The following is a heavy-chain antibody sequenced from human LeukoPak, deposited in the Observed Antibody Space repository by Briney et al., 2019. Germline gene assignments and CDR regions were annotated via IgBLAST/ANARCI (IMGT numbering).Heavy chain of an antibody. Sequence: GGSLRLSCAASGFTFSSYSMNWVRQAPGKGLEWVSSISSSSSYIYYADSVKGRFTISRDNAKNSLYLQMNSLRAEDTAVYYCARVGRAAGTGVKYFDYWGQGTLVTVSS. J-gene: IGHJ4*02. CDR2: ISSSSSYI. V-gene: IGHV3-21*01. CDR3: ARVGRAAGTGVKYFDY. CDR1: GFTFSSYS. D-gene: IGHD6-13*01.